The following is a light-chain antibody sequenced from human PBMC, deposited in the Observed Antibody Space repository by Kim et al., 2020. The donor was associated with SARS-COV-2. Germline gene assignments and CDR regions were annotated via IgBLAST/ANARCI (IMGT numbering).Light chain of an antibody. CDR2: EVS. V-gene: IGLV2-8*01. Sequence: GQSVSSSCTGTSSDVGGYNYVSWYQQHPGKAPKLMIYEVSKRPSGVPDRFSGSKSGNTASLTVSGLQAEDEADYYCSSYAGSKGDVFGTGTKVTVL. J-gene: IGLJ1*01. CDR1: SSDVGGYNY. CDR3: SSYAGSKGDV.